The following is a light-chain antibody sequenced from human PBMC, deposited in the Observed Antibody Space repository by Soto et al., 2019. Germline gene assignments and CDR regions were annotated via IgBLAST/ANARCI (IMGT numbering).Light chain of an antibody. CDR3: QQYNSYPIT. J-gene: IGKJ5*01. V-gene: IGKV1-5*03. CDR2: KAS. Sequence: DIQMTQSPSTLSASVGDRVTITCRASQSISSWLAWYQQKPGKAPKLLICKASSLESGVPSRFSGSGTGTEFTLTVGSLQPDDFANYYCQQYNSYPITFGQGTRLEIK. CDR1: QSISSW.